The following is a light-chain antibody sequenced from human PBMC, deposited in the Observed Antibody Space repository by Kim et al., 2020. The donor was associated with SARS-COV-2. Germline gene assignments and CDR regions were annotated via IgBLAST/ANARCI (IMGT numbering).Light chain of an antibody. J-gene: IGKJ3*01. CDR2: GAS. V-gene: IGKV1-6*01. CDR3: LQEYIFPCS. Sequence: AIQMTQSPFSLSASIGDRVTITCRASQDIGTGLAWYQQFPGKAPKLLIYGASTLHSGVPSRFSGSGSGTDFTLTISGLQPEDFATYYCLQEYIFPCSFGPGTKVDIK. CDR1: QDIGTG.